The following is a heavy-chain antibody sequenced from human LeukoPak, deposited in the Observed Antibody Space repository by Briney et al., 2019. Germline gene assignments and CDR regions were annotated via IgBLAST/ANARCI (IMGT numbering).Heavy chain of an antibody. Sequence: SETLSLTCTVSGGSISSRGYSWSWIRQPPGKGLEWIGYIYHSGSTYYNPSLKSRVTISVDRSKNQFSLKLSSVTAADTAVYYCARGGKNFDYWGQGTLVTVSS. CDR3: ARGGKNFDY. J-gene: IGHJ4*02. CDR2: IYHSGST. D-gene: IGHD6-25*01. CDR1: GGSISSRGYS. V-gene: IGHV4-30-2*01.